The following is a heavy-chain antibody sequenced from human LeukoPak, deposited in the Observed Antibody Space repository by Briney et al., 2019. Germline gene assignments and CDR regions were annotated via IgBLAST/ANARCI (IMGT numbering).Heavy chain of an antibody. Sequence: GGSLRLSCAASGFTFSSYWMSWVRQAPGKGLEWVSSISSSSSYIYYADSVKGRFTISRDNAKNSLYLQMNSLRAEDTAVYYCARDRGYYDSSGYYYGNYFDYWGQGTLVTVSS. CDR1: GFTFSSYW. CDR2: ISSSSSYI. D-gene: IGHD3-22*01. J-gene: IGHJ4*02. V-gene: IGHV3-21*01. CDR3: ARDRGYYDSSGYYYGNYFDY.